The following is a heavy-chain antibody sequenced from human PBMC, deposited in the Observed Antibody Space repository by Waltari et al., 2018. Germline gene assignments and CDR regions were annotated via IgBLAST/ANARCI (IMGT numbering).Heavy chain of an antibody. J-gene: IGHJ6*02. Sequence: QVQVVASGGGVVQPGGSLRLSCAASGFTRGHEGRHWVRQAPGKGLEWVAVIQYDGSIKNYADSVKGRFTISRENSKHTLYLEMNSLRAEDTAVYYCAREFSRICFHALDGWGQGTAVTVSS. V-gene: IGHV3-33*05. CDR1: GFTRGHEG. CDR2: IQYDGSIK. D-gene: IGHD3-3*02. CDR3: AREFSRICFHALDG.